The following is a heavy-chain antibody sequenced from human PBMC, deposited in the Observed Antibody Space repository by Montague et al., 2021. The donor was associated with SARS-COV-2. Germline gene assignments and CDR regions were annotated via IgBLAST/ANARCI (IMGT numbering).Heavy chain of an antibody. CDR3: ARAGSGSYSFYYYYGMDV. CDR2: LYYSGST. V-gene: IGHV4-59*08. D-gene: IGHD3-10*01. CDR1: GGSISSYY. J-gene: IGHJ6*02. Sequence: SETLSLTCTVSGGSISSYYWSWIRQPPGKGLEWIGYLYYSGSTNXNPSLKSRVTISVDTSKNQFSMKLSSVTAAGTAVYYCARAGSGSYSFYYYYGMDVWCQGTTVTVSS.